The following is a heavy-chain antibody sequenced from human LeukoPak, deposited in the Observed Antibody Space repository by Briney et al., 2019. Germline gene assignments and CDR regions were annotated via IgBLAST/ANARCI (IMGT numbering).Heavy chain of an antibody. Sequence: PSEPLSLTCAVSGGSISSGSYYGRWIRQPAGKGLEWIGRIYTSGSTNYNPSLKSRVTISVDTSKDQLSLKLSSVTAADTAVYYCARLTARFYDFWSQGTLVTVSS. CDR1: GGSISSGSYY. V-gene: IGHV4-61*02. CDR3: ARLTARFYDF. D-gene: IGHD3-3*01. CDR2: IYTSGST. J-gene: IGHJ4*02.